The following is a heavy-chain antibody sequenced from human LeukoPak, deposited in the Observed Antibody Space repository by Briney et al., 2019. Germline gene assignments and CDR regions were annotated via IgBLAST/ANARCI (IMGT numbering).Heavy chain of an antibody. V-gene: IGHV3-20*04. Sequence: GGSLRLSCAASGLTFDDYGMSWVRQAPGKGLEWVSGINWNGGSTGYADSVKGRFTISRDNAKNSLYLQMNSLRAEDTALYYCARRGGSSWYGGDYYYYMDVWGKGTTVTVSS. CDR3: ARRGGSSWYGGDYYYYMDV. D-gene: IGHD6-13*01. CDR1: GLTFDDYG. J-gene: IGHJ6*03. CDR2: INWNGGST.